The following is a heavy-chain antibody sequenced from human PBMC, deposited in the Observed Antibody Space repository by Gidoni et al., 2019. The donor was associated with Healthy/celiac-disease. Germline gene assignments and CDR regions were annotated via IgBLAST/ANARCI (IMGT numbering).Heavy chain of an antibody. V-gene: IGHV3-64D*06. CDR3: VKDDYGDYSSGDY. Sequence: EVQLVESGGGLVQPGGSLRLSCSASGFPFSSYAMHWVRQAPGKGLEYVSAISSNGGSTYYADSVKGRFTISRDNSKNTLYLQMSSLRAEDTAVYYCVKDDYGDYSSGDYWGQGTLVTVSS. J-gene: IGHJ4*02. D-gene: IGHD4-17*01. CDR1: GFPFSSYA. CDR2: ISSNGGST.